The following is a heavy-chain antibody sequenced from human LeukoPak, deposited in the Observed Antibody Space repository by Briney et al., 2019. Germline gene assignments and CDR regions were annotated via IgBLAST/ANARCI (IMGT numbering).Heavy chain of an antibody. CDR3: ARGDGWLGAGLLDY. J-gene: IGHJ4*02. CDR2: IIPIFGTA. Sequence: ASVKVSCKASGGTFSSYAISWVRQAPGQGLEWMGGIIPIFGTANYAQKFQGRVTITTDESTSTAYMELSSLRSEDTAVYYCARGDGWLGAGLLDYWGQGTLVTVSS. D-gene: IGHD5-12*01. CDR1: GGTFSSYA. V-gene: IGHV1-69*05.